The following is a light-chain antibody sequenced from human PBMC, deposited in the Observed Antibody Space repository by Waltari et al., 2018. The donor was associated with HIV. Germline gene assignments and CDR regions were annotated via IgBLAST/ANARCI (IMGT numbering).Light chain of an antibody. J-gene: IGLJ2*01. V-gene: IGLV3-27*01. CDR2: KDD. CDR1: LLARKY. Sequence: SYELPQPSSVSVSPGQTARITCSGDLLARKYIRWFQHKPGQAPLLIIYKDDVRPEGIPERFSGSSSGTTVTLTITGAQADDEADYYCYSATDDIQVFGGGTRLSVL. CDR3: YSATDDIQV.